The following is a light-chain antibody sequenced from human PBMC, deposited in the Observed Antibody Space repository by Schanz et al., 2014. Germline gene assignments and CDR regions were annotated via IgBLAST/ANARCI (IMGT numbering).Light chain of an antibody. Sequence: QSALTQPASVSGSPGQSITISCTGTSSDVGGHDYVSWYQQHPAKAPKIMIYDVSNRPAGVSNRFSGSKSGNTASLTISGLQAEDEADYYCSSYTRTSTGVFGGGTKLTVL. CDR2: DVS. J-gene: IGLJ3*02. CDR3: SSYTRTSTGV. CDR1: SSDVGGHDY. V-gene: IGLV2-14*03.